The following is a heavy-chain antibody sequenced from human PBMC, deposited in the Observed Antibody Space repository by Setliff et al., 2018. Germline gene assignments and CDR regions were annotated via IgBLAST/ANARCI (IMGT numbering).Heavy chain of an antibody. CDR2: IHYSGST. D-gene: IGHD3-22*01. V-gene: IGHV4-39*01. J-gene: IGHJ4*02. CDR3: ARQGRKSDSRGYYYWTDFDY. Sequence: SETLSLTCTVSAGSISSSSYYWGWIRQPPGKGLEWIATIHYSGSTYYNPSLKSRVTTSVDTSKNQFSLRLSSVTAADTAVYYCARQGRKSDSRGYYYWTDFDYWGQGTLVTVSS. CDR1: AGSISSSSYY.